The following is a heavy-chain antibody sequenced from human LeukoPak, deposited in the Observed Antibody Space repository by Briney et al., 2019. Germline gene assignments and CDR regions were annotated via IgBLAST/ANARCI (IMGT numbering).Heavy chain of an antibody. Sequence: GRSLRLSCAASGFTFSSYGMHWVRQAPGKGLEWGAVISYDGSNKYYAHSVKGRFTISGDNPKNTLYLQMNSLRAEDTAVYYCANHRGYSYGSLGMDVWGQGTTVTVSS. D-gene: IGHD5-18*01. J-gene: IGHJ6*02. CDR1: GFTFSSYG. V-gene: IGHV3-30*18. CDR3: ANHRGYSYGSLGMDV. CDR2: ISYDGSNK.